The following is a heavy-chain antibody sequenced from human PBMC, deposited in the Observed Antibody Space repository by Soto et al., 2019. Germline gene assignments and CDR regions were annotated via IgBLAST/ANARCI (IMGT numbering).Heavy chain of an antibody. CDR1: GYTFTSHN. J-gene: IGHJ4*02. D-gene: IGHD3-22*01. V-gene: IGHV1-46*01. CDR2: INPSGGST. Sequence: ASVKVSCKASGYTFTSHNMHWVRQVPGEVLEWMGIINPSGGSTSYAQKFQGRVTMTRDTSTSTVYMELSSLRSEDTAVYYCSRDRLRGYDSSGFYSWGQGAVVTVSS. CDR3: SRDRLRGYDSSGFYS.